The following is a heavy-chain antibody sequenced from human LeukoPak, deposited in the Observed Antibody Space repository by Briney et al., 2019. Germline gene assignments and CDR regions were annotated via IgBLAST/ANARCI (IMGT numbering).Heavy chain of an antibody. D-gene: IGHD3-10*01. CDR2: IIPILGTA. J-gene: IGHJ3*02. Sequence: ASVKVSCKASGGTFSSYAISWVRQAPGQGLEWMGGIIPILGTANYAQKFQGRVTITADKSTSTAYMELSSLRSEDTAVYYCARPLTGSGSYWVAFDIWGQGTMVTVSS. CDR3: ARPLTGSGSYWVAFDI. CDR1: GGTFSSYA. V-gene: IGHV1-69*06.